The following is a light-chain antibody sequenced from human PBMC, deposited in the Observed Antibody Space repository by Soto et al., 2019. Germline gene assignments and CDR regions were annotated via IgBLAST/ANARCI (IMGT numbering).Light chain of an antibody. CDR1: QGISTL. V-gene: IGKV1-5*01. Sequence: DILMTQSPSTLSASVGDRVTITCRASQGISTLLAWYQQKPGQVPKLLIYDASTLESGVSSRFSGSGSGTEFALTISGLQPDDFASYYCQQYNRFSLTFGGGTKVEIK. J-gene: IGKJ4*01. CDR3: QQYNRFSLT. CDR2: DAS.